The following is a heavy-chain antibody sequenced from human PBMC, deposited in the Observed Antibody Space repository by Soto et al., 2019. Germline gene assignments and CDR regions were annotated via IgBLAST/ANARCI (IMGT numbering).Heavy chain of an antibody. CDR1: GGTFSSYA. J-gene: IGHJ6*02. CDR2: INPNNGGT. D-gene: IGHD3-3*01. Sequence: GASVKVSCKASGGTFSSYAISWVRQAPGQGFEWMGWINPNNGGTKFAQEFQGRVTMTRDTSTSTAYMELSSLRSDDTAFYYCARVRVRDFGLVSHYYYYAMDVWGQGTTVTVSS. V-gene: IGHV1-2*02. CDR3: ARVRVRDFGLVSHYYYYAMDV.